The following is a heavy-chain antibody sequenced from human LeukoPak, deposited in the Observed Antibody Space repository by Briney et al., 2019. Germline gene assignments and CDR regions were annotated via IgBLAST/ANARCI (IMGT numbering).Heavy chain of an antibody. Sequence: GASVKVSCKASGYTFTSYDINWVRQATGQGLEWMGWMNPNSGNTGYAQKFQGRVTMTRNTSISTAYMELSSLRSEDTAVYYCARGRGYDYVWGSYRYTHAFDIWGQGTMVTVSS. CDR3: ARGRGYDYVWGSYRYTHAFDI. CDR2: MNPNSGNT. CDR1: GYTFTSYD. J-gene: IGHJ3*02. V-gene: IGHV1-8*01. D-gene: IGHD3-16*02.